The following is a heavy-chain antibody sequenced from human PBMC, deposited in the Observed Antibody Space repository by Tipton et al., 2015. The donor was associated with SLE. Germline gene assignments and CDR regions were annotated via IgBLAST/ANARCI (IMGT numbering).Heavy chain of an antibody. J-gene: IGHJ4*02. CDR1: GFTFSSYG. CDR3: ARGDYGDHFDY. D-gene: IGHD4-17*01. Sequence: LSLTCAASGFTFSSYGMHWVRQAPGKGLEWVAVIWYDGSNKYYADSVKGRFTISRDNSKNTLYLQMNSLRAEDTAVYYCARGDYGDHFDYWGQGTLVTVSS. V-gene: IGHV3-33*01. CDR2: IWYDGSNK.